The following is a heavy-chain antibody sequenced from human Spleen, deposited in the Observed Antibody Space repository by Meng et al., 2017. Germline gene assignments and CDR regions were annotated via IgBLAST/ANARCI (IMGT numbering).Heavy chain of an antibody. Sequence: QITLKESGPTLAKPTQPLTLTCTFSGFSLSTSGVGVGWIRQPPGKALEWLALIYWDDDKRYSPSLKSRLTITKDTSKNQVVLTMTNMDPVDTATYYCAHLGGSSWYFDYWGQGTLVTVSS. J-gene: IGHJ4*02. CDR3: AHLGGSSWYFDY. CDR1: GFSLSTSGVG. CDR2: IYWDDDK. V-gene: IGHV2-5*02. D-gene: IGHD6-13*01.